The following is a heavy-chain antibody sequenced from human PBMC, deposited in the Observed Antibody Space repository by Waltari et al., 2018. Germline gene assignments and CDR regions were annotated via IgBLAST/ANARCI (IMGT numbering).Heavy chain of an antibody. CDR3: ARPGRVGGGSLMGLDY. D-gene: IGHD2-15*01. Sequence: QLQLQESVPGLVKPSETLSLTCSVSGGSISSTTYSWGWIRQPPGKGLEWIGSFSYNGNTYYNPSLKSRITISVDTSKNQFSLQRRSVTAADTATYYCARPGRVGGGSLMGLDYWGQGTLVAVSS. CDR2: FSYNGNT. J-gene: IGHJ4*02. CDR1: GGSISSTTYS. V-gene: IGHV4-39*01.